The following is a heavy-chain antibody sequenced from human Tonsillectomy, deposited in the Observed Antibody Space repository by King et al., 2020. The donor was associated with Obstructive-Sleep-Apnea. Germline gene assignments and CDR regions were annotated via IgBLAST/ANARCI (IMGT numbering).Heavy chain of an antibody. J-gene: IGHJ6*02. Sequence: QLVQSGAEVKKPGASVKVSCKASGYTFTSYYMHWVRQAPGQGLELMGIINPSVGSTSYAQKFQGRVTMTRDTSTSTVDMGLSSLSSEDMAVYYCARTYGDYYYYYYGMDVWGQGTTVTVSS. CDR1: GYTFTSYY. V-gene: IGHV1-46*01. CDR2: INPSVGST. CDR3: ARTYGDYYYYYYGMDV. D-gene: IGHD4-17*01.